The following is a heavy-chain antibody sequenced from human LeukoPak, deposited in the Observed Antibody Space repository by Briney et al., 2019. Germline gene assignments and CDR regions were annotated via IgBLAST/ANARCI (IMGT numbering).Heavy chain of an antibody. J-gene: IGHJ4*02. V-gene: IGHV1-2*06. CDR1: GYTFTGYY. CDR3: EREDLPSGYSYGYYY. Sequence: KPGASVKVSCKASGYTFTGYYMHWVRQAPGQGLEWMGRINPNSGGTNYAQKFQGRVTMTRDTSISTAYMELSRLRYEDTAVYYCEREDLPSGYSYGYYYWGQGTLVTVSS. D-gene: IGHD5-18*01. CDR2: INPNSGGT.